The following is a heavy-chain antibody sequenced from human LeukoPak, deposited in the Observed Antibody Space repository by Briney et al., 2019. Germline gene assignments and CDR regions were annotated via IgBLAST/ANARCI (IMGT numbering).Heavy chain of an antibody. CDR1: GFTFRNYV. Sequence: GGSLRLSCAASGFTFRNYVIHWVRQAPGKGLEWVAVTSSDLNVKLYADSVKGRFTISRDNSRSTLYLQMNSLRPEDTAIYYCAREGYYGSGSPPSLYFDYWDQGTLVTVSS. D-gene: IGHD3-10*01. CDR3: AREGYYGSGSPPSLYFDY. V-gene: IGHV3-30-3*01. CDR2: TSSDLNVK. J-gene: IGHJ4*02.